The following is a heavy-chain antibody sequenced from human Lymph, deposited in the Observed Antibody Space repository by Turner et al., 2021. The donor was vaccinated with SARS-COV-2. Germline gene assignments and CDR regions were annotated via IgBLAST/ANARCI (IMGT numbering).Heavy chain of an antibody. J-gene: IGHJ6*02. D-gene: IGHD3-3*01. CDR3: ARDVERYNDFWSGYSGGYGLDV. V-gene: IGHV1-2*02. Sequence: QVQLVQSGAEVKKPGASVKVSCKASGCTFTGSDVHWVRQAPGQGLEWMGWINPNSGGTNYAQKFQGRVTMTRDTSISTAYMELSRLRSDDTAVYYCARDVERYNDFWSGYSGGYGLDVWGQGTTVTVSS. CDR1: GCTFTGSD. CDR2: INPNSGGT.